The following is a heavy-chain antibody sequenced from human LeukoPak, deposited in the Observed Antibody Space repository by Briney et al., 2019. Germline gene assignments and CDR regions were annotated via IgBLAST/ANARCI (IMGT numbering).Heavy chain of an antibody. Sequence: PSETLSLTCTVSGGSISSGGYYWSWIRQHPGKGLERIGYIYYSGSTYYNPSLKSRVTISVDTSKNQFSLNLSSVTVADTAVYYCARGSSYGGNSRFDYWGQGTLVTVSS. CDR1: GGSISSGGYY. CDR2: IYYSGST. V-gene: IGHV4-31*03. CDR3: ARGSSYGGNSRFDY. D-gene: IGHD4-23*01. J-gene: IGHJ4*02.